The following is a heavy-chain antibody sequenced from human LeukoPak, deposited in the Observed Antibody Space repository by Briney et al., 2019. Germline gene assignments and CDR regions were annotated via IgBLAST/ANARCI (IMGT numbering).Heavy chain of an antibody. CDR2: INHSGST. Sequence: SETLSLTCAVYGGSFSGYYWSWIRQPPGKGLEWIGEINHSGSTNYNPSLKSRVTISVDTSKNQFSLKLSSVTAADTAVYYCARRPGVAGYYFYYMDVWGKGTTVTISS. J-gene: IGHJ6*03. CDR1: GGSFSGYY. CDR3: ARRPGVAGYYFYYMDV. V-gene: IGHV4-34*01. D-gene: IGHD6-19*01.